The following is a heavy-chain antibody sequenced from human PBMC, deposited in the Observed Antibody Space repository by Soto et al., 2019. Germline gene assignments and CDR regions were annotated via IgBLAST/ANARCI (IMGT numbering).Heavy chain of an antibody. D-gene: IGHD3-16*01. CDR1: GFNFDDFA. Sequence: EVVLVESGGGLVQPGGSLRLSCVASGFNFDDFAMHWVRQAPGKGRQWVSGIRWNGETPDYGDSVKGRVIISRDNARNYLYLQMHSLRPEDTAVYFCARVKTRIAYRYYSMDVWGKGTTVTVS. CDR2: IRWNGETP. J-gene: IGHJ6*03. CDR3: ARVKTRIAYRYYSMDV. V-gene: IGHV3-9*01.